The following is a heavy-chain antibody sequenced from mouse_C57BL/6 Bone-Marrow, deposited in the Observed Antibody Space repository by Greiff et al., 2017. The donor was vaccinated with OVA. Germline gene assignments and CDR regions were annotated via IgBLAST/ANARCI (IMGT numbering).Heavy chain of an antibody. CDR2: ISGGGGNT. CDR3: ASFYYYGSSPAWFAY. J-gene: IGHJ3*01. CDR1: GFTFSSYT. Sequence: EVQRVESGGGLVKPGGSLKLSCAASGFTFSSYTMSWVRQTPEKRLEWVATISGGGGNTYYPDSVKGRFTISRDNAKNTLYLQMSSLRSEDTALYYCASFYYYGSSPAWFAYWGQGTLVTVSA. V-gene: IGHV5-9*01. D-gene: IGHD1-1*01.